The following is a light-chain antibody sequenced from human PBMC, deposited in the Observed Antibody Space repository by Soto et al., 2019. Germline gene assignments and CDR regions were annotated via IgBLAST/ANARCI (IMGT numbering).Light chain of an antibody. V-gene: IGKV1-39*01. J-gene: IGKJ4*02. CDR2: AAS. CDR3: QQSYKILT. Sequence: DIQLTQSPASLSASVGDRFTITCRARDNIGSNLNWYQHQTGTAPKLLIYAASSLQGGVPSRFSGSGYGTPCTLPSSGLQTEHFATYYCQQSYKILTFGGGTWVDI. CDR1: DNIGSN.